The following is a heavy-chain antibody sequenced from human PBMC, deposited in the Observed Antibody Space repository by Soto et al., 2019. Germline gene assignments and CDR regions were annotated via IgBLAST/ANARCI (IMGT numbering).Heavy chain of an antibody. Sequence: TLCLTCAVSGCSISSGGYSWSWIRQPPGKGLEWIGYIYHSGSTYYNPSLKSRVTISVDRSKNQFSLKLSSVTAADTAVYYCARGFRGSGSYFLGYYYGMDVWGQGTTVTVSS. CDR2: IYHSGST. CDR1: GCSISSGGYS. CDR3: ARGFRGSGSYFLGYYYGMDV. J-gene: IGHJ6*02. D-gene: IGHD3-10*01. V-gene: IGHV4-30-2*01.